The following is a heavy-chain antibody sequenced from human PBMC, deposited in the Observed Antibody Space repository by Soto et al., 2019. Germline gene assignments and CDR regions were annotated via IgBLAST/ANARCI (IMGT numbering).Heavy chain of an antibody. CDR3: ARVVAAAYYYYGMDV. Sequence: SETLSLTCTVSGDSISSYYWSWIRQPPGKGLEWIGYIYYSGSTNYNPSLKSRVTISVDTSKNQLSLKLSSVTAADTAVYYCARVVAAAYYYYGMDVWGQGTTVTVSS. CDR1: GDSISSYY. V-gene: IGHV4-59*01. J-gene: IGHJ6*02. CDR2: IYYSGST. D-gene: IGHD6-13*01.